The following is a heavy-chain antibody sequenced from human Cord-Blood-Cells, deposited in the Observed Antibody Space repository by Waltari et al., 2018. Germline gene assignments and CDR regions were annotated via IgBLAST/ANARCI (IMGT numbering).Heavy chain of an antibody. CDR1: GFTFSNAW. D-gene: IGHD1-26*01. V-gene: IGHV3-15*01. CDR3: TTYFSSGSYYFDY. CDR2: IKRKTDGGTT. J-gene: IGHJ4*02. Sequence: EVQLVESGGGLVKPGGSLRLSCAASGFTFSNAWMSWVRQAPGKGLEWVGRIKRKTDGGTTDYAAPVKGRFTISRDDSKNTLYLQMNSLKTEDTAVYYCTTYFSSGSYYFDYWGQGTLVTVSS.